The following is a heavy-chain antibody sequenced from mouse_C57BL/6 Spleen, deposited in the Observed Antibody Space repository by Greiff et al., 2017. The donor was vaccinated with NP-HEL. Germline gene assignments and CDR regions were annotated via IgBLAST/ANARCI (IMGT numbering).Heavy chain of an antibody. D-gene: IGHD2-3*01. V-gene: IGHV1-7*01. CDR1: GYTFTSYW. CDR3: AIGIYDGYYVLDWYVDV. J-gene: IGHJ1*03. Sequence: VQLQHSGAELAKPGASVKLSCKASGYTFTSYWMHWVKQRPGQSLEWIGYINPSSGYTKYNQKFKDKATLNADKSSSTAYIKLSSLTYDDSAVYYCAIGIYDGYYVLDWYVDVWGTGTTVTVSS. CDR2: INPSSGYT.